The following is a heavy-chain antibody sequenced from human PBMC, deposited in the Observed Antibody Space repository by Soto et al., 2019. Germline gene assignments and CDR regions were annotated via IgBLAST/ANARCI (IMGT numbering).Heavy chain of an antibody. D-gene: IGHD5-18*01. Sequence: GAPVKVCCEASGGGFGSCAMRWVRQAPGQGLEWMGGIIPIFGTANYAQKFQGRVTITADESTSTAYMELSSLRSEDTAVYYCAQALYGYAFDIWGQGPMLT. CDR2: IIPIFGTA. J-gene: IGHJ3*02. CDR3: AQALYGYAFDI. V-gene: IGHV1-69*13. CDR1: GGGFGSCA.